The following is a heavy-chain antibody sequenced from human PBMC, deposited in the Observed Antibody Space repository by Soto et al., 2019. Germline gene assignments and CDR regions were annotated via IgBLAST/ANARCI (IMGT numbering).Heavy chain of an antibody. D-gene: IGHD3-9*01. Sequence: QVHLVESGGGLVKPAGSLRLSCAVSGFTFSDYYMSWIRQAPGKGLEWVAYISSGGTTIYYGDSVKGRFAISRDNAKNSQYLQMNSLRAEDTAVYYCARDYDILTGYSPFDYWGQGTLVTVSS. J-gene: IGHJ4*02. CDR1: GFTFSDYY. CDR2: ISSGGTTI. CDR3: ARDYDILTGYSPFDY. V-gene: IGHV3-11*01.